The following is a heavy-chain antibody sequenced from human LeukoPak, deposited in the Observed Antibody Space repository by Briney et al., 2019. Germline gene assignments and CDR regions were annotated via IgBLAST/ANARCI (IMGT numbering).Heavy chain of an antibody. J-gene: IGHJ4*02. CDR1: GGTFSSYA. V-gene: IGHV1-69*13. CDR2: IIPIFGTA. D-gene: IGHD2-15*01. Sequence: SVKVSCKASGGTFSSYAISWVRQAPGQGLEWMGGIIPIFGTANYAQKFQGRVTITADESTSTAYMELSSLRSEDTAVYYCARSRGAATQNFDYWGQGTLVTVSS. CDR3: ARSRGAATQNFDY.